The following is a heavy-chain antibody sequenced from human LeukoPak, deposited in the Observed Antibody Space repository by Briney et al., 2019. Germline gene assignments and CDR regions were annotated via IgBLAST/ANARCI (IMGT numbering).Heavy chain of an antibody. Sequence: GSLRLSCAASGFTFRDFWMHWVRQAPGKGLEWVANINQDGSEKYYVDSVKGRFTISRDTAKNSLDLQMNNLRAEDTAVHYCARDRGYTSFDYWGQGILVTVSS. CDR1: GFTFRDFW. V-gene: IGHV3-7*01. CDR2: INQDGSEK. CDR3: ARDRGYTSFDY. J-gene: IGHJ4*02. D-gene: IGHD5-18*01.